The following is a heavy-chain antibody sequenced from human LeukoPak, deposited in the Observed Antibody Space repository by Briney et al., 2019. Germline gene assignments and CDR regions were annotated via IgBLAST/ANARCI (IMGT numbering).Heavy chain of an antibody. CDR1: GYTFTGYY. D-gene: IGHD1-26*01. V-gene: IGHV1-2*02. Sequence: ASVKVSCKAFGYTFTGYYMHWVRQAPGQGLEWMGWINPNSGGTNYAQKFQGRVTMTRDTSISTAYMELSRLRSDDTAVYYCARQGVTSGKNWFDPWGQGTLVTVSS. CDR3: ARQGVTSGKNWFDP. J-gene: IGHJ5*02. CDR2: INPNSGGT.